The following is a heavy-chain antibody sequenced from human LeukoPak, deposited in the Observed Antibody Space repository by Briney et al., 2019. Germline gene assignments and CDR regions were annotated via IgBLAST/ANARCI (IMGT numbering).Heavy chain of an antibody. Sequence: PEGSLRLSCAASGFTFSSYSMNWVRQATGKGLEWVSSISSSSSYIYYADSVKGRFTISRDNAKNSLYLQMNSLRAEDTAVYYCARRLSDYYDSRGYRQFDYWGQGALVTVSS. CDR2: ISSSSSYI. J-gene: IGHJ4*01. CDR1: GFTFSSYS. D-gene: IGHD3-22*01. CDR3: ARRLSDYYDSRGYRQFDY. V-gene: IGHV3-21*01.